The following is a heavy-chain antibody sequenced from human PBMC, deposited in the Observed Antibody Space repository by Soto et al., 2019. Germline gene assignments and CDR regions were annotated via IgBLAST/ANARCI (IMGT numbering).Heavy chain of an antibody. CDR1: GGSISSYY. J-gene: IGHJ3*02. CDR2: IYYSGST. CDR3: ARNIVVVVAGDAFDI. D-gene: IGHD2-15*01. V-gene: IGHV4-59*01. Sequence: SETLSLTCTVSGGSISSYYWSWIRQPPGKGLEWIGYIYYSGSTNYNPSPKSRVTISVDTSKNQFSLKLSSVTAADTAVYYCARNIVVVVAGDAFDIWGQGTMVTVSS.